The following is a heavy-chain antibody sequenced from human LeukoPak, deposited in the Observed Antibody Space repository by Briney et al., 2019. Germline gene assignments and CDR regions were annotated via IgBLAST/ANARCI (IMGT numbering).Heavy chain of an antibody. CDR1: GFTFSSYG. V-gene: IGHV3-33*06. J-gene: IGHJ4*02. CDR3: AKGPQGD. D-gene: IGHD3-16*01. CDR2: IWYDGSNK. Sequence: QPGGSLRLSCAASGFTFSSYGMHWVRQAPGKGLEWVALIWYDGSNKYYADSVKGRFTISRDNSKNTLYLQLSSLRVEDTAVYYCAKGPQGDWGQGALVTVSS.